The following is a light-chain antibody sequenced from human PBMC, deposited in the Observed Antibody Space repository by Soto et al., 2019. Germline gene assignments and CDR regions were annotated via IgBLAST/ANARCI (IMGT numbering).Light chain of an antibody. V-gene: IGKV1-39*01. CDR3: QQTYSMPIT. CDR2: TTS. J-gene: IGKJ5*01. Sequence: DVQMTQSPSSLSASVGDTVTITCRASQSIGNSLNWYQQKPGKAPDLLIYTTSSLQSGVPSRFGGSGSGTDFSLTISSLQPEDFATYYCQQTYSMPITFGQGTRLEIK. CDR1: QSIGNS.